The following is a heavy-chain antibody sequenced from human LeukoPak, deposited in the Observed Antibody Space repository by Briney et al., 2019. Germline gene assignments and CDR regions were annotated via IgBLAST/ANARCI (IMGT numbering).Heavy chain of an antibody. CDR2: INGDGSTT. D-gene: IGHD3-22*01. Sequence: GGSLRLSCAASGFTFSRYWMHWVRQAPGKGLVWVSHINGDGSTTSYADSVKGGFTISRDNAKNTLYLQMNSLRAEDTAVYYCATGNYYDSRGYYTFGHWGQGTLVTVSS. CDR3: ATGNYYDSRGYYTFGH. CDR1: GFTFSRYW. J-gene: IGHJ1*01. V-gene: IGHV3-74*01.